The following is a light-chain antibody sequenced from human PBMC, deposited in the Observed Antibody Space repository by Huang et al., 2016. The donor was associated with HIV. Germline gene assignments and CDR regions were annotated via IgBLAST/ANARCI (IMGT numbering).Light chain of an antibody. CDR1: QDITNY. Sequence: DIQMTQSPSSLSASLGDRVTITCQASQDITNYLNWYQQRPGKAPNLLIYDTSNLETGVPSRFSGGGSGTNFTFTISSLQPEDFATYYCQQYDNLPFTFGPGTKVNIK. V-gene: IGKV1-33*01. CDR3: QQYDNLPFT. CDR2: DTS. J-gene: IGKJ3*01.